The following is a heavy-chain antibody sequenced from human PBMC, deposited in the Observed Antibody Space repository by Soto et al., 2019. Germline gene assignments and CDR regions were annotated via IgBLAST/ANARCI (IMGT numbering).Heavy chain of an antibody. D-gene: IGHD3-10*01. Sequence: QVQLVESGGGVVQPGRSLRLSCAASGFTFSSYGMHWVRQAPGKGLEWVAVIWYDGSNKYYADSVKGRFTISRDNSKNTLYLQMNSLRAEDTVVYYCARDSTDPPLWFGEGGLGYWGQGTLVTVSS. CDR3: ARDSTDPPLWFGEGGLGY. V-gene: IGHV3-33*01. J-gene: IGHJ4*02. CDR2: IWYDGSNK. CDR1: GFTFSSYG.